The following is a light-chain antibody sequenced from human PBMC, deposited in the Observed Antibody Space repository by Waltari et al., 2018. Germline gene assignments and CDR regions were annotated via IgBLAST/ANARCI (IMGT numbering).Light chain of an antibody. CDR2: AAS. CDR3: QQSYSTPDT. Sequence: DIQMTQSPSSLSASVGDRVTITCRASQSISSYLNWYQQKPGKAPKFLIYAASSLQSGVPSRFRGSGSGTDFTLTISSLQPEDFETYYCQQSYSTPDTFGQGTKLEIK. CDR1: QSISSY. V-gene: IGKV1-39*01. J-gene: IGKJ2*01.